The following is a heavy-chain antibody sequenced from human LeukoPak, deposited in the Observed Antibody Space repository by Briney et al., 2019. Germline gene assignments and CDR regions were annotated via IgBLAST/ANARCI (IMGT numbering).Heavy chain of an antibody. D-gene: IGHD6-19*01. CDR2: IYTSGST. CDR1: GGSISSYY. V-gene: IGHV4-4*07. Sequence: SETLSLTCTVSGGSISSYYWSWIRQPAGKGLEWIGRIYTSGSTNYNPSLKSRVTMSVDTSKNQFSLKLSSVTAADTAVYYCARTSYSSGWYPSSVWAFDIWGQGTMVTVSS. CDR3: ARTSYSSGWYPSSVWAFDI. J-gene: IGHJ3*02.